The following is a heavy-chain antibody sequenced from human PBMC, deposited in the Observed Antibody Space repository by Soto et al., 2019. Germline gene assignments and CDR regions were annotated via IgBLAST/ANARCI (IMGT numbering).Heavy chain of an antibody. D-gene: IGHD3-9*01. CDR3: AHRLPHFDLLLVPCDY. J-gene: IGHJ4*02. CDR1: GFTFSNHA. CDR2: ISNDGSRD. V-gene: IGHV3-30*04. Sequence: QVQLVESGGGVVQPGRSLTLSCAASGFTFSNHAIHWVRQAPGKGLEWVAVISNDGSRDYYADSVKGRFTMSRDNSKNTLYLQMNSLRLEDTAVYYCAHRLPHFDLLLVPCDYWGQGTLVTVSS.